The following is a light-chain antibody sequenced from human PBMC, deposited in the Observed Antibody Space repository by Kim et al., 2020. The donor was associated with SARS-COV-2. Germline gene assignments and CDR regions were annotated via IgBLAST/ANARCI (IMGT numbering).Light chain of an antibody. CDR2: DVS. V-gene: IGLV2-14*03. J-gene: IGLJ1*01. Sequence: QSALTQPASVSGSPGQSITISCTGTSSDVGVYNYVSWYQHHPGKAPKLMVYDVSQRPSGVSIRFSGSKSGNTASLTISGLQTEDEADYYCSSYTITSTFVFGPGTKVTVL. CDR1: SSDVGVYNY. CDR3: SSYTITSTFV.